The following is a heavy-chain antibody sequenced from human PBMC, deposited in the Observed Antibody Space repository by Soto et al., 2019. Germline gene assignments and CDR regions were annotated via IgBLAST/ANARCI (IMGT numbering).Heavy chain of an antibody. J-gene: IGHJ4*02. CDR1: GYNFAGYW. Sequence: GESLKIPCKGSGYNFAGYWIAWVRQMPGKGLELMGIIYPSDSDTRYRPPFQGQVTISADKSISSAYLQWSSLRASDTAMYYCARGGVSTRTFDYWGQGTPVTVSS. D-gene: IGHD3-3*01. CDR2: IYPSDSDT. CDR3: ARGGVSTRTFDY. V-gene: IGHV5-51*01.